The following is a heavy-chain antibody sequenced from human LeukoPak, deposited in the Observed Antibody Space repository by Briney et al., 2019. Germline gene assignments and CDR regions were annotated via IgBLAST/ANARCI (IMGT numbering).Heavy chain of an antibody. J-gene: IGHJ5*02. V-gene: IGHV4-59*08. CDR1: GASISSNY. CDR2: VYYSGST. Sequence: PSETLSLTCAVSGASISSNYWTWIRQPPGKGLEWIGFVYYSGSTEYNPSLKRRVTISVDTSKNQFSLKLTSVTAADTAVYYCASPLGSSWQLGSWGQGTLVTVSS. D-gene: IGHD6-13*01. CDR3: ASPLGSSWQLGS.